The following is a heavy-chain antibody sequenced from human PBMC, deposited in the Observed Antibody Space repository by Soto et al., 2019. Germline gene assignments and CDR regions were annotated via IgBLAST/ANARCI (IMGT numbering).Heavy chain of an antibody. J-gene: IGHJ4*02. CDR2: IYHSGST. CDR3: ARDRFGEPHYYYDY. V-gene: IGHV4-30-2*01. CDR1: GGSISSGGYS. Sequence: SETLSLTCAVSGGSISSGGYSWSWIRQPPGKGLEWIGYIYHSGSTYYNPSLKSRVTISVDRSKNQFSLKLSSVTAADTAVYYCARDRFGEPHYYYDYWGQGTLVTVSS. D-gene: IGHD3-10*01.